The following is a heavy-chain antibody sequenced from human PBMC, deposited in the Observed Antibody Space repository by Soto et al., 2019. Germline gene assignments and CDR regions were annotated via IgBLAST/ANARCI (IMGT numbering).Heavy chain of an antibody. J-gene: IGHJ3*02. CDR1: GFTFRNYG. Sequence: QVQLVESGGGVVQPGRSLRLSCAASGFTFRNYGLHWVRQTPGKGLEWVAVIWYDGSNKYYGDSVKGRFAISRDNSKNTLYLQMNSLRAEDTAVYYCARDMRQAGLDIWGQGTMVTVSS. D-gene: IGHD2-2*01. CDR2: IWYDGSNK. CDR3: ARDMRQAGLDI. V-gene: IGHV3-33*01.